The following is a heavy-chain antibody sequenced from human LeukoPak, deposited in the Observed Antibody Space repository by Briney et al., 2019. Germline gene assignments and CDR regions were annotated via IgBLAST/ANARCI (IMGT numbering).Heavy chain of an antibody. CDR1: GFTFSSYA. CDR3: AKDIGYSYGFSWFDP. V-gene: IGHV3-23*01. Sequence: GGSPRLSCAASGFTFSSYAMSWVRQAPGKGLEWVSAISGSGGSTYYADSVKGRFTISRDNSRNTLYLQMNSLRAEDTAVYYCAKDIGYSYGFSWFDPWGQGTLVTVSS. CDR2: ISGSGGST. J-gene: IGHJ5*02. D-gene: IGHD5-18*01.